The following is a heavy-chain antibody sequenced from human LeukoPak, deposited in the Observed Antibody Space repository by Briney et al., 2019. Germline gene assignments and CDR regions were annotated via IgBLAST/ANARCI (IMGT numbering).Heavy chain of an antibody. CDR2: IRSKINGYPT. CDR3: ASGGGVLAAFDI. CDR1: GDSFSASS. V-gene: IGHV3-73*01. J-gene: IGHJ3*02. Sequence: GGSLRLSCGDPGDSFSASSMHWVRQAPGKGLEWVGRIRSKINGYPTPFAASVDGRFIVSRDDSKNTMYLLMNSLKTEDTAVYYCASGGGVLAAFDIWGQGTMVIVAS. D-gene: IGHD2-8*02.